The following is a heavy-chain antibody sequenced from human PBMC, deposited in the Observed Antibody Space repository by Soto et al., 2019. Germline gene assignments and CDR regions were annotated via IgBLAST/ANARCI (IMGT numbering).Heavy chain of an antibody. CDR3: LTVSIKLWPYDY. V-gene: IGHV3-15*01. Sequence: PGGSLRLSCAASGFLFSNAWMSWVRQGPGKGLEWVARIKSQSDGGATEYAAAEKGRFTISRDDSNNAVYLQLDSLTSDDTVVYYCLTVSIKLWPYDYWGQGAPVTVFS. D-gene: IGHD3-16*01. CDR1: GFLFSNAW. CDR2: IKSQSDGGAT. J-gene: IGHJ4*02.